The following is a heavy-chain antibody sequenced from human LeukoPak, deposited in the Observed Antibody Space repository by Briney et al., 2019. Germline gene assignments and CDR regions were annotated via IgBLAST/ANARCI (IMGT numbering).Heavy chain of an antibody. D-gene: IGHD5-12*01. CDR1: GGSISSYY. CDR3: ASTHSDNDWNFDY. J-gene: IGHJ4*02. Sequence: PSETLSLTCTVSGGSISSYYWSWIRQPAGKGLEWIGRISTSGSINYNPSLKSRVTMSVDTSKSQFSPKLSSVTAADTAVYYCASTHSDNDWNFDYWGQGTLVTVSS. V-gene: IGHV4-4*07. CDR2: ISTSGSI.